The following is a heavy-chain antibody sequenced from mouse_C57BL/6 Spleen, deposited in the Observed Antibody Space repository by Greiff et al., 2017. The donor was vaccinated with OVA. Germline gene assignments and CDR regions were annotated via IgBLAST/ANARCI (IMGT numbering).Heavy chain of an antibody. CDR2: IDPNSGGT. Sequence: VKQSCKASGYTFTSYWMHWVKQRPGRGLEWIGRIDPNSGGTKYNEKFKSKATLTVDKPSSTAYMQLSSLTSEDSAVYYCARGGLLRVYYFDYWGQGTTLTVSS. CDR3: ARGGLLRVYYFDY. V-gene: IGHV1-72*01. CDR1: GYTFTSYW. J-gene: IGHJ2*01. D-gene: IGHD1-1*01.